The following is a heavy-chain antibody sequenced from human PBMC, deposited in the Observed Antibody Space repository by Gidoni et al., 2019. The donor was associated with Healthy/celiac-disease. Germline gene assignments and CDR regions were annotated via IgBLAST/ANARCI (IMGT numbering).Heavy chain of an antibody. CDR2: IIPIFGTA. V-gene: IGHV1-69*01. D-gene: IGHD2-2*01. Sequence: YAISWVRQAPGQGLEWMGGIIPIFGTANYAQKFQGRVTITADESTSTAYMELSRLRSEDTAVYYCARSRQSSTSCYYYWGQGTLVTVAS. CDR3: ARSRQSSTSCYYY. J-gene: IGHJ4*02. CDR1: YA.